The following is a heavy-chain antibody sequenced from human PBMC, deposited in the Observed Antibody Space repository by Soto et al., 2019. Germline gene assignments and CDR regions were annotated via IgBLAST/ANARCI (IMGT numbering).Heavy chain of an antibody. CDR1: SGSISSYY. J-gene: IGHJ5*02. CDR2: IYTSGST. D-gene: IGHD2-15*01. CDR3: ARAGCSGGSCYFAGNWFDP. V-gene: IGHV4-4*07. Sequence: SETLSLTCTVSSGSISSYYWSWIRQPAGKGLEWIGRIYTSGSTNYNPSLKSRVAMSVDTSKNQFSLKLSSVTAADTAVYYCARAGCSGGSCYFAGNWFDPWGQGTLVTVSS.